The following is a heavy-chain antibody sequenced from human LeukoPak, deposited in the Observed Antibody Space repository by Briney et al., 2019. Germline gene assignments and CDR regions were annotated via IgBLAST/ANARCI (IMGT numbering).Heavy chain of an antibody. CDR1: AYSFTSYW. CDR2: ICPGDSDT. D-gene: IGHD6-6*01. J-gene: IGHJ3*02. Sequence: GASLQISCKASAYSFTSYWIGCGRQMPGKRLKGMGIICPGDSDTRYSPSFKGQVTISADKSISTAYLQWSSLKASDTAMYYCARQPGGSSSDAFDIWGQGTMVTVSS. V-gene: IGHV5-51*01. CDR3: ARQPGGSSSDAFDI.